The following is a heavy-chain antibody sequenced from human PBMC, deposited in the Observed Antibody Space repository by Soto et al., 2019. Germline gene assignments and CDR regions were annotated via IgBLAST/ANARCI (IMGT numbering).Heavy chain of an antibody. CDR3: AKDTSQLLWKDYYYGMDV. CDR1: GFTFDDYA. Sequence: ESGGGLVPPGRSLRLSCAASGFTFDDYAMHWVRQAPGKGLEWVSGISWNSGSIGYADSVKGRFTISRDNAKNSLYLQMNSLRAEDTALYYCAKDTSQLLWKDYYYGMDVWGQGTTVTVSS. V-gene: IGHV3-9*01. D-gene: IGHD2-2*01. J-gene: IGHJ6*02. CDR2: ISWNSGSI.